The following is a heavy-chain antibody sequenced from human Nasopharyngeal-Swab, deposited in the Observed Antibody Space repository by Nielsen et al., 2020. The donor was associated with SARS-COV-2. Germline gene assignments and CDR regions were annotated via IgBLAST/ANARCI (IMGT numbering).Heavy chain of an antibody. CDR1: GFTVSSNY. CDR2: SYSGGST. Sequence: GGSLRPSCAASGFTVSSNYMSWVRQAPGKGLEWVSVSYSGGSTYYADSVKGRFTISRDNSKNTLYLQMNNLRAEDTAVYYCARNPHRNYYYMDVWGKGTTVTVSS. J-gene: IGHJ6*03. CDR3: ARNPHRNYYYMDV. V-gene: IGHV3-53*01.